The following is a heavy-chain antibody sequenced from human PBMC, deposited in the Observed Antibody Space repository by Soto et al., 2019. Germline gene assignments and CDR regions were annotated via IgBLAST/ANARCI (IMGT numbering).Heavy chain of an antibody. V-gene: IGHV3-74*01. CDR3: AKDGLYCSGGSCYFDS. CDR2: INHEGSST. CDR1: GFTFSHYW. J-gene: IGHJ4*02. Sequence: GGSLRLSCAASGFTFSHYWMYWVRQAPGKGLVWVSHINHEGSSTSYADSVKGRFTISRDNAKNTLYLQMSSLGAEDTAVYHCAKDGLYCSGGSCYFDSWGQGTLVTVSS. D-gene: IGHD2-15*01.